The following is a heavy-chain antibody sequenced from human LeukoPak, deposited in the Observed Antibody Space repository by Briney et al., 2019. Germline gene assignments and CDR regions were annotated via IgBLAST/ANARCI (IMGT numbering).Heavy chain of an antibody. V-gene: IGHV4-38-2*02. J-gene: IGHJ4*02. CDR1: GYSISSGYY. CDR3: AREGDLTGTMVRGYDY. Sequence: KPSETLSLTCAVSGYSISSGYYWGWIRQPPGKGLEWIGSIYHSGSTYYNPSLKSRVTISVDTSKNQFSLKLSSVTAADTAVYYCAREGDLTGTMVRGYDYWGQGTLVTVSS. CDR2: IYHSGST. D-gene: IGHD3-10*01.